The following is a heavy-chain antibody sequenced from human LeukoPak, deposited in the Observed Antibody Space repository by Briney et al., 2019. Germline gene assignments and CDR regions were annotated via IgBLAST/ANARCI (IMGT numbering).Heavy chain of an antibody. CDR3: ARWGYYGSGSYYTFDY. D-gene: IGHD3-10*01. Sequence: SETLSLTCTVSGGSISSYYWSWIRQPPGKGLEWIGYIYYSGSTNYNPSLKSQVTISVDTSKNQFSLKLSSVTAADTAVYYCARWGYYGSGSYYTFDYWGQGTLVTVSS. CDR1: GGSISSYY. CDR2: IYYSGST. V-gene: IGHV4-59*01. J-gene: IGHJ4*02.